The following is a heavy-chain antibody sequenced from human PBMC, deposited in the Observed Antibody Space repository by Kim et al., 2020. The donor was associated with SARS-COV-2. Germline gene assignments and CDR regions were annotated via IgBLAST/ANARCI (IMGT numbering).Heavy chain of an antibody. D-gene: IGHD4-17*01. CDR3: ARGRTVTKDIDY. Sequence: ASVKVSCKASGYTFTNYYIHWVRQARGQGLEWMGIINPSGGSTTYAQKFQGRVSMTRDTSTSTVYMELSSLRSEDMAIYYCARGRTVTKDIDYWGQGTLVTVSS. CDR1: GYTFTNYY. J-gene: IGHJ4*02. V-gene: IGHV1-46*01. CDR2: INPSGGST.